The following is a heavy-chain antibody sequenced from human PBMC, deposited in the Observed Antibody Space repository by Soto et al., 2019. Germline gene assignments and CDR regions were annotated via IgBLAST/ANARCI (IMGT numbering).Heavy chain of an antibody. D-gene: IGHD4-17*01. CDR1: GYTFTSYA. J-gene: IGHJ5*02. CDR2: INAGNGNT. CDR3: ARDRTTVTTRNWFDP. V-gene: IGHV1-3*01. Sequence: ASVKVSCKASGYTFTSYAMHWVRQAPGQRLEWMGWINAGNGNTKYSQKFQGRVTITRDTSASTAYMELSSLRSEDTAVYYCARDRTTVTTRNWFDPWGQGTLVTVSS.